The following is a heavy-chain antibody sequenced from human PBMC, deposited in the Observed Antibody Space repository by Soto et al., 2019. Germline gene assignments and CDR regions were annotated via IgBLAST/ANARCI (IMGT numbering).Heavy chain of an antibody. D-gene: IGHD2-2*01. V-gene: IGHV3-30-3*01. Sequence: QVHLVESGGGVFQPGGSLRLSCAASGFNFRGFTMHWVRQAPDKGLEWLSVISYAGDYKNYADSVRGRISISRDNSKNTLFLQMNSLRPDDTAVYLCAREPWGYSCSAKHFDYWGQGSLVIVSS. J-gene: IGHJ4*02. CDR1: GFNFRGFT. CDR2: ISYAGDYK. CDR3: AREPWGYSCSAKHFDY.